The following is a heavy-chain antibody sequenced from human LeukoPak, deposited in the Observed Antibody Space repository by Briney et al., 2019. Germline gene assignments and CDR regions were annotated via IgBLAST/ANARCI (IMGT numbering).Heavy chain of an antibody. CDR1: GGSISSGDYY. CDR2: IYYSGST. V-gene: IGHV4-30-4*08. Sequence: PSQTLSLTCTVSGGSISSGDYYWSWIRQPPGKGLEWIGYIYYSGSTYYNPSLKSRVTISVDTSKNQFSLKLTSVTAADTAVYYCAKQWLRNAFDIWGQETMVTVSS. J-gene: IGHJ3*02. D-gene: IGHD3-22*01. CDR3: AKQWLRNAFDI.